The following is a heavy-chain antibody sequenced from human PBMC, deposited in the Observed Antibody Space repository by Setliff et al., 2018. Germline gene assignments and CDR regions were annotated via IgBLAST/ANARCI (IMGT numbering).Heavy chain of an antibody. V-gene: IGHV4-59*01. CDR2: IYYSGST. J-gene: IGHJ3*02. CDR3: ARDGYYDSSGYYHPDAFDI. CDR1: GVSISSYY. D-gene: IGHD3-22*01. Sequence: SETLSLTCTVPGVSISSYYWSWIRQPPGKGLEWIAYIYYSGSTNYNPSLKSRVTISLDTSKNQFSLKLSSVTAADTAVYYCARDGYYDSSGYYHPDAFDIWGQGTMVTVSS.